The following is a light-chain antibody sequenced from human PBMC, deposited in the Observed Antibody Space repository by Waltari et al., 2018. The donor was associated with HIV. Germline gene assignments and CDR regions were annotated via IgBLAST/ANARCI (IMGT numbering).Light chain of an antibody. V-gene: IGKV1-9*01. CDR2: ASS. CDR1: RDINTS. Sequence: DTQLTQSPSFLSASVRDRVTITCRASRDINTSLAWYQQKPGGVPKLLIYASSTLQKEVPSRFSCRGSGTEFTLTISSLQPDDFASYYCQHLHSYPLNFGGGT. CDR3: QHLHSYPLN. J-gene: IGKJ4*01.